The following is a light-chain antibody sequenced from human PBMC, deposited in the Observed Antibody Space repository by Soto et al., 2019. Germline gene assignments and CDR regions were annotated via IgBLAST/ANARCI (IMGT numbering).Light chain of an antibody. CDR2: GNS. Sequence: QSVLTQPPSVSGAPGQRVTISCTGSSSNIGAGYDVHWYQQLPGTAPKLLIYGNSNRPSGVPDRFSGSKSGTSASLAITGLQAEDEADYYCQSYDISLSVVFGGWTKVTVL. J-gene: IGLJ2*01. V-gene: IGLV1-40*01. CDR3: QSYDISLSVV. CDR1: SSNIGAGYD.